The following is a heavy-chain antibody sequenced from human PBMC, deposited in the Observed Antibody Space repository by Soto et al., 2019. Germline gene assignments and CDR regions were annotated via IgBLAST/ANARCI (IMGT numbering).Heavy chain of an antibody. V-gene: IGHV1-8*01. CDR3: ARMETFGSLNWFDP. J-gene: IGHJ5*02. CDR1: GYSLTNND. D-gene: IGHD3-16*01. Sequence: ASVKVSCNTSGYSLTNNDVSWVRQAAGQVLVWMGWMNPGSGDTGYAQKFQGRVTMTRDISIATAYMELSSLRSDDTAIYYCARMETFGSLNWFDPWGQGTLVTVSS. CDR2: MNPGSGDT.